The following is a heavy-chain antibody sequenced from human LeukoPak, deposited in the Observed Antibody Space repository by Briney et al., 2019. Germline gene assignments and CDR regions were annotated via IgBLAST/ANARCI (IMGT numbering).Heavy chain of an antibody. V-gene: IGHV1-69*13. J-gene: IGHJ4*02. D-gene: IGHD1-26*01. Sequence: SVKVSCKASGGTFSSHAISWVRQAPGQGLEWMGGIIPIFGTAKYAQKFQGRVTITADESTSTAYMELSSLRSEDTAVYYCARDLDSGSYYGYWGQGTLVTVSS. CDR3: ARDLDSGSYYGY. CDR1: GGTFSSHA. CDR2: IIPIFGTA.